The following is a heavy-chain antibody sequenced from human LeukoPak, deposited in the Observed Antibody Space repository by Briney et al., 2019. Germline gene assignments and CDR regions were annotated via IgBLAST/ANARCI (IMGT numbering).Heavy chain of an antibody. V-gene: IGHV4-61*02. Sequence: SETLSLTCTVSGGSLSSGSYYWSWIRQPAGKGLEWIGRIYTSVSTNYHPSLKSRVTISVDTSKNQFSLKLSSVTAADTAVYYCAREIYPATFDYWGQGTLVTVSS. CDR1: GGSLSSGSYY. CDR2: IYTSVST. CDR3: AREIYPATFDY. J-gene: IGHJ4*02. D-gene: IGHD2-15*01.